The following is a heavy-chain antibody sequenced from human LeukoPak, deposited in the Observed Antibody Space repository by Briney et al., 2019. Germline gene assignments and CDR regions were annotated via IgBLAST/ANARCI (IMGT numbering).Heavy chain of an antibody. V-gene: IGHV3-23*01. D-gene: IGHD2-21*02. CDR2: ISDGGHST. CDR3: AKSSDSLFSDY. Sequence: GGSLRLSCAASGFNFSSYAMNRVRQAPGKGLEWVTVISDGGHSTYYADSVKGRFTISRDNSKNTLYLQMNSLTAADTAVYFCAKSSDSLFSDYWGQGTLVTVSS. CDR1: GFNFSSYA. J-gene: IGHJ4*02.